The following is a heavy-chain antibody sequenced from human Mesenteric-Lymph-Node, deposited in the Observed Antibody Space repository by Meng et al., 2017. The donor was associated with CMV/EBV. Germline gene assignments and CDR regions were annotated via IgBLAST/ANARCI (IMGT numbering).Heavy chain of an antibody. J-gene: IGHJ4*02. Sequence: ASVMVSCKASGYSFSSCGISWLRLAPGQGLEWIAWISAFNGRTNYAQKFQGRVTLTADTSTTTAYMELRSLKSDDTAVYYCAREGPDYGDYVNFDYWGQGTLVTVSS. CDR1: GYSFSSCG. CDR2: ISAFNGRT. D-gene: IGHD4-17*01. V-gene: IGHV1-18*01. CDR3: AREGPDYGDYVNFDY.